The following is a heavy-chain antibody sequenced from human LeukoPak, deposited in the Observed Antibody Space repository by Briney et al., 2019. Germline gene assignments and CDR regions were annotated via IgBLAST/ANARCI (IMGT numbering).Heavy chain of an antibody. J-gene: IGHJ6*03. Sequence: ASVKVSCKASGGTFSSYAISWVRQAPGQGLEWMGGIIPIFGTANYAQKFQGRVTITADESTSSAYMELSSLRSEDTAVYYCASQTYYYDSSGSHYYMDVWGKGTTVTVSS. CDR1: GGTFSSYA. CDR3: ASQTYYYDSSGSHYYMDV. CDR2: IIPIFGTA. D-gene: IGHD3-22*01. V-gene: IGHV1-69*13.